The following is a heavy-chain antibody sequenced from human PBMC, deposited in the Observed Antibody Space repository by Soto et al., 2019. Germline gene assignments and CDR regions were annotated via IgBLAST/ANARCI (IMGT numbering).Heavy chain of an antibody. D-gene: IGHD4-17*01. CDR1: GGSISSYY. CDR2: IYYSGST. CDR3: ARDDYGDYSFDY. V-gene: IGHV4-59*01. Sequence: QVQLQESGPGLVKPSETLSLTCTVSGGSISSYYWSWIRQPPGKGLEWIGYIYYSGSTNYNPSLKRRVTMSVDTSKNQFSLKLSSVTAADTAVFYCARDDYGDYSFDYWGQGTLVTVSS. J-gene: IGHJ4*02.